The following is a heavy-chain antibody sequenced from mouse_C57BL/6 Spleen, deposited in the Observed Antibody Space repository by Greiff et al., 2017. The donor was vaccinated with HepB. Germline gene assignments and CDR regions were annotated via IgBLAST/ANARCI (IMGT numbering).Heavy chain of an antibody. Sequence: EVKLVESGGGLVKPGGSLKLSCAASGFTFSDYGMHWVRQAPEKGLEWVAYISSGSSTIYYADTVKGRFTISRDNAKNTLFLQMTSLRSEDTAMYYCARPGVNCWFAYWGQGTLVTVSS. CDR1: GFTFSDYG. J-gene: IGHJ3*01. D-gene: IGHD4-1*01. CDR3: ARPGVNCWFAY. CDR2: ISSGSSTI. V-gene: IGHV5-17*01.